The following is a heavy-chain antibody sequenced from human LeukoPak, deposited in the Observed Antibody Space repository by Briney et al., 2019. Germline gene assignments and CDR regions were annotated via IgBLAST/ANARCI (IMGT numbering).Heavy chain of an antibody. J-gene: IGHJ4*02. CDR2: ISGSGGGT. D-gene: IGHD6-13*01. CDR3: AKKYSSSWQRSIDY. V-gene: IGHV3-23*01. Sequence: GGSLRLSCAASGFTFSSYAMSWVRQAPGKGLEWVSAISGSGGGTYYADSVKGRFTISRDNSKNTLYLQMNSLRAEDTAVYYCAKKYSSSWQRSIDYWGQGTLVTVSS. CDR1: GFTFSSYA.